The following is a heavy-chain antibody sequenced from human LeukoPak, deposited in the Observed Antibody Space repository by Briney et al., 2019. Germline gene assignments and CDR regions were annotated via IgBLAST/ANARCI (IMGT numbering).Heavy chain of an antibody. CDR3: AKVAARRHFDY. V-gene: IGHV1-18*01. CDR2: ISAYNGNT. J-gene: IGHJ4*02. D-gene: IGHD6-6*01. CDR1: GYTFTSYG. Sequence: ASVKVSCKASGYTFTSYGISWVRQAPGQGLERMGWISAYNGNTNYAQKLQGRVTMTTDTSTSTAYMELRSLRSDDTAVYYCAKVAARRHFDYWGQGTLVTVSS.